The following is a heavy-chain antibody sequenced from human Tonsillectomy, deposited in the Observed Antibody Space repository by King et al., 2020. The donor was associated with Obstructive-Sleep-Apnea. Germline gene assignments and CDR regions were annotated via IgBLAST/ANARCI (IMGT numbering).Heavy chain of an antibody. CDR2: IYHVGST. Sequence: VQLQESGPGLVKPSGTLSLTCAVSGGSISSSHWCNWVRQPPGKGLEWIGEIYHVGSTNYNPSTYNPSLKSRDTISVDKSRNQFSLNLSSLTPADTAVYYCASARAGMLVYWGQRILVTATS. V-gene: IGHV4-4*02. D-gene: IGHD6-19*01. J-gene: IGHJ4*02. CDR3: ASARAGMLVY. CDR1: GGSISSSHW.